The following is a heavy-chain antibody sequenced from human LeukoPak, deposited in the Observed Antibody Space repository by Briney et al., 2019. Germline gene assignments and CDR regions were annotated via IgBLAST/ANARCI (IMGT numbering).Heavy chain of an antibody. CDR2: IKQDGGDK. J-gene: IGHJ4*02. CDR3: ARDLYYGSSAYFEGYFDY. V-gene: IGHV3-7*01. D-gene: IGHD3-22*01. CDR1: GFTFSAYW. Sequence: GGSLRLSCAASGFTFSAYWMSWVRQAPGKGLEWVASIKQDGGDKYYADSVKGRFTISRDNAKKSLYLHMNSLRAEDTALYFCARDLYYGSSAYFEGYFDYWGQGALVTVSS.